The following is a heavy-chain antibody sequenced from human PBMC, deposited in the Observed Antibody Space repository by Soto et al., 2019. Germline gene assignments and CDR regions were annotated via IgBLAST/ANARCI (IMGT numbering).Heavy chain of an antibody. D-gene: IGHD2-15*01. CDR3: ARDGGYCSGGSCYKRYFDL. Sequence: GRSLRLSCAASGFTFNIYAMTWVRQAPGKGLEWVSVIYSGGSTYYADSVKGRFTISRDNSKNTLYLQMNSLRAEDTAVYYCARDGGYCSGGSCYKRYFDLWGRGTLVTVS. J-gene: IGHJ2*01. CDR1: GFTFNIYA. CDR2: IYSGGST. V-gene: IGHV3-66*01.